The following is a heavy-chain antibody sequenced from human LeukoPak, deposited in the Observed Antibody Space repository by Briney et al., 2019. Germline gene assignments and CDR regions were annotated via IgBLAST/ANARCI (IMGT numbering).Heavy chain of an antibody. D-gene: IGHD1-14*01. J-gene: IGHJ4*02. Sequence: KPSETLSLTCTVSGGSISSYYWSWIRQPPGKGLEWIGYIYYSGGTNYNPSLKSRVTISVDTSKNQFSLKLSSVTAADTAVYYCARTSGTSFDYWGQGTLVTVSS. CDR1: GGSISSYY. CDR3: ARTSGTSFDY. CDR2: IYYSGGT. V-gene: IGHV4-59*01.